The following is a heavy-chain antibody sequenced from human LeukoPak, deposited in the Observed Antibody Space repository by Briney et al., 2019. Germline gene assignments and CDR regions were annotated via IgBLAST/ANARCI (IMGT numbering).Heavy chain of an antibody. CDR1: GYTFTGYY. CDR2: INPNSGGT. Sequence: ASVKVSCKASGYTFTGYYMHWVRQAPGQGLEWMGWINPNSGGTNYAQKFQGRVTMTRGTSISTAYMELSRLRSDDTAVYYCARESRDSSGWLNWGQGTLVTVSS. V-gene: IGHV1-2*02. J-gene: IGHJ4*02. D-gene: IGHD6-19*01. CDR3: ARESRDSSGWLN.